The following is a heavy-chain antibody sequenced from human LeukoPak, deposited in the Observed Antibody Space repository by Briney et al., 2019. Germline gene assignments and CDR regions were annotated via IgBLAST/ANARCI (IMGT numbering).Heavy chain of an antibody. J-gene: IGHJ4*02. CDR2: ISSSGSTI. D-gene: IGHD3-16*01. CDR1: GFTFSSYE. Sequence: GGSLRLSCAASGFTFSSYEMNWVRQAPGKGLEWVSYISSSGSTIYYADSVKGRFTISRDNAKNSLYLQMNSLRAEDTAVYYCASYRIIITFGGALFDYWGQGTLVTVSS. V-gene: IGHV3-48*03. CDR3: ASYRIIITFGGALFDY.